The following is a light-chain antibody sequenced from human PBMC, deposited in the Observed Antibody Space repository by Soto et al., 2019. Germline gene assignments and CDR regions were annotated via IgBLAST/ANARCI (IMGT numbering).Light chain of an antibody. CDR3: QKYNSAPLT. J-gene: IGKJ4*01. Sequence: EVVLTQSPATLSVSPGERATLSCRASQTVSRSLAWYQQKPGQAPRLLIYGASTRAAGVPGRFSGSGSGTDFTLTISSLQSEDVAAYYCQKYNSAPLTFGGGTKVEIK. V-gene: IGKV3-15*01. CDR2: GAS. CDR1: QTVSRS.